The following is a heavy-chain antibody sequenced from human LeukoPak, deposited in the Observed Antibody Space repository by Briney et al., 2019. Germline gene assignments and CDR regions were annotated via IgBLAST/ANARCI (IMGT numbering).Heavy chain of an antibody. Sequence: ASVKVSCKASGYTFTSYDINWVRQAPGQGLEWVGCINTNTGNPTYAQGFTGRFVFSLDTSVSTAYLQISSLKAEDTAVYYCARNDEGYCSSTGCYVGWGQGTLVTVSS. CDR3: ARNDEGYCSSTGCYVG. V-gene: IGHV7-4-1*02. CDR2: INTNTGNP. D-gene: IGHD2-2*01. J-gene: IGHJ4*02. CDR1: GYTFTSYD.